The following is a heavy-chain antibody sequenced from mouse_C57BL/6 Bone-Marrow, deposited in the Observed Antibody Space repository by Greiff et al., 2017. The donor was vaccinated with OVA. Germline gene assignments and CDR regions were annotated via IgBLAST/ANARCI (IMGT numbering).Heavy chain of an antibody. CDR2: IYPRSGNT. J-gene: IGHJ3*01. D-gene: IGHD1-1*01. CDR1: GYTFTSYG. CDR3: ARDYYGSSPWFGY. Sequence: VQLQQSGAELARPGASVKLSCKASGYTFTSYGISWVKQRTGQGLEWIGEIYPRSGNTYYNEKFKGKATLTADKSSSTAYMELRSLTSEDSAVYFCARDYYGSSPWFGYWGQGTLVTVSA. V-gene: IGHV1-81*01.